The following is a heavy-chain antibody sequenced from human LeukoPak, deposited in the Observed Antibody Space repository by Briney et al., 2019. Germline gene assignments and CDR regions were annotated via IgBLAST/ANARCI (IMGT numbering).Heavy chain of an antibody. CDR2: ISSSSSYI. J-gene: IGHJ4*02. CDR3: ARDPRHCSSASCYPD. Sequence: GGSLRLSCAASGLTFSSYSMNWVRQAPGKGLEWVSSISSSSSYIYYADSVKGRFTISRDNAKNSLYLQMNSLRAEDTAVYYCARDPRHCSSASCYPDWGQGTLVTVSS. D-gene: IGHD2-2*01. V-gene: IGHV3-21*01. CDR1: GLTFSSYS.